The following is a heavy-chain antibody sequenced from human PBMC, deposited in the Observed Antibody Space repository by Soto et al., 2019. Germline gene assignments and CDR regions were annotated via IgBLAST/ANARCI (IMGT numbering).Heavy chain of an antibody. CDR1: GYTITSYA. J-gene: IGHJ6*02. Sequence: ASVKVSCKASGYTITSYAMHWVRQDPGQGLEWMGWISGYNGDTNYAQKFQDRVSMTIDTSTGTAYMELRSLTSDDTAIYYCAKNGQPPYYYYGLDVWGQGTKVTVSS. CDR3: AKNGQPPYYYYGLDV. D-gene: IGHD2-8*01. V-gene: IGHV1-18*01. CDR2: ISGYNGDT.